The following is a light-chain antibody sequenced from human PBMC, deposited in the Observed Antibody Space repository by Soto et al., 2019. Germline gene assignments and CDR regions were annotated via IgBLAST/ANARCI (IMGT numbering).Light chain of an antibody. CDR2: HFS. J-gene: IGLJ3*02. CDR1: GTDVGQYNY. CDR3: SSFTTTTWV. Sequence: QSVLTQPPSASGSPGQSVTISCTGAGTDVGQYNYVSWYQQHPGKAPKLLIHHFSRRPSGVPARFSGSKSGNTASLTVSGLQAEDEADYYCSSFTTTTWVFGGGTKVTVL. V-gene: IGLV2-8*01.